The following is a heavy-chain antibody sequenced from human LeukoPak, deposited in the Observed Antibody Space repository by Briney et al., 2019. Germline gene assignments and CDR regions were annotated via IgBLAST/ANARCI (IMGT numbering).Heavy chain of an antibody. Sequence: SETLSLTCTVSGGSINRGDSYWSWIRQPPGKSLEWIGYISYSGRPYYNPSLRGRVAISGETSENPFFLRLGSVTAADTAVYYCARVPYGSGTYYFDCWGQGILVTVSS. V-gene: IGHV4-30-4*01. CDR1: GGSINRGDSY. D-gene: IGHD3-10*01. CDR2: ISYSGRP. CDR3: ARVPYGSGTYYFDC. J-gene: IGHJ4*02.